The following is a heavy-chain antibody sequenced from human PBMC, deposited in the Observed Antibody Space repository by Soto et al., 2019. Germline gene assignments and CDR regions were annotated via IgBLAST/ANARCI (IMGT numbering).Heavy chain of an antibody. CDR2: IYHSGST. Sequence: SETLSLTCAVSGGSISSSNWWSWVRQPPGKGLEWIGEIYHSGSTNYNPSLKSRVTISVDKSKNQFSLKLSSVTAADTAVYYCARDLAWQQLVGYFDYWGQGTLVTVSS. V-gene: IGHV4-4*02. CDR3: ARDLAWQQLVGYFDY. D-gene: IGHD6-13*01. CDR1: GGSISSSNW. J-gene: IGHJ4*02.